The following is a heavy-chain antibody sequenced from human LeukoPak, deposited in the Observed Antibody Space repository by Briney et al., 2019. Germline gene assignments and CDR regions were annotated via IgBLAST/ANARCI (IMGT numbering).Heavy chain of an antibody. Sequence: ASVKVSCKASGYTFTGYYMHWVRQAPGQGLEWMGWINPNSGGTNYAQKFQGRVTMTRDTSISTAHMELSRLRSDDTAVYYCARDSSSRRNYFDYWGQGTLVTVSS. V-gene: IGHV1-2*02. J-gene: IGHJ4*02. CDR2: INPNSGGT. D-gene: IGHD6-6*01. CDR1: GYTFTGYY. CDR3: ARDSSSRRNYFDY.